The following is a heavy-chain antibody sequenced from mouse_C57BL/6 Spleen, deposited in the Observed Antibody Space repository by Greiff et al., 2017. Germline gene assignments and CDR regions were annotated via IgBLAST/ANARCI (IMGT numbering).Heavy chain of an antibody. CDR2: IDTETGGT. J-gene: IGHJ3*01. D-gene: IGHD2-3*01. V-gene: IGHV1-15*01. CDR1: GYTFTDYE. CDR3: TRWSYDGYYVWFAY. Sequence: QVQLQQSGAELVRPGASVTLSCKASGYTFTDYEMHWVKQTPVHGLEWIGAIDTETGGTAYNQKFKGKAILTADKSSSTAYMELRSLTSEDSAVYYCTRWSYDGYYVWFAYWGQGTLVTVSA.